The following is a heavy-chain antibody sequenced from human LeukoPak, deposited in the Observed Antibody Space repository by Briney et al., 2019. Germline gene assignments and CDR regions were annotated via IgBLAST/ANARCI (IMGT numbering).Heavy chain of an antibody. J-gene: IGHJ4*02. V-gene: IGHV3-20*04. CDR2: INWNDGST. CDR3: ARDRIQLWSQPHYYFDY. CDR1: GFTFDDYG. Sequence: GGSLRLSCAASGFTFDDYGMSWVRQAPGKGLEWVSGINWNDGSTGYADSVKGRFTISRDNAKNSLYLQMNSLRAEDTALYYCARDRIQLWSQPHYYFDYWGQGTLVTVSS. D-gene: IGHD5-18*01.